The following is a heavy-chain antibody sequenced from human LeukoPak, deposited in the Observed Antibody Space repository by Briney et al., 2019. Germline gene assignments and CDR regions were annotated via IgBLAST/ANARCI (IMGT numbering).Heavy chain of an antibody. CDR2: INPNSGGT. D-gene: IGHD3-10*01. V-gene: IGHV1-2*04. CDR3: ARAGKRITMVRGVATGAYYFDY. Sequence: ASVKVSCKASGYTFTGYYMHWVRQAPGQGLEWMGWINPNSGGTNYAQKFQGWVTMTRDTSISTAYMELSRLRSDDTAVYYCARAGKRITMVRGVATGAYYFDYWGQGTTVTVAS. CDR1: GYTFTGYY. J-gene: IGHJ4*02.